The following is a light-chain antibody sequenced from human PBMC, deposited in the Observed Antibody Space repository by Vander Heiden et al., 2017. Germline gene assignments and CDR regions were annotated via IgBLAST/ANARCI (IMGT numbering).Light chain of an antibody. CDR3: SSYTSSSTQYV. CDR1: SSDVGGYNY. V-gene: IGLV2-14*01. Sequence: QSALTQPVSVSGSPGQSITISCTGTSSDVGGYNYVSWYQQHPGKAPKLMIYEVSNRPSGVSNRFSGSKSGNTASLTISGLQAEDEADYYCSSYTSSSTQYVFGTGTKVTVL. J-gene: IGLJ1*01. CDR2: EVS.